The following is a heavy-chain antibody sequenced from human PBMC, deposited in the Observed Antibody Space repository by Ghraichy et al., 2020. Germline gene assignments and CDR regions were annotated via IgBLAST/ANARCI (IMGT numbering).Heavy chain of an antibody. V-gene: IGHV3-15*01. D-gene: IGHD4-23*01. CDR1: GFTFSNAW. Sequence: GGSLRLSCAASGFTFSNAWMSWVRQAPGKGLEWVGRIKSKTDGGTTDYAAPVKGRFTISRDDSKNTLYLQMNSLKTEDTAVYYCTTDSGWPGGAFDYWGQGTLVTVSS. J-gene: IGHJ4*02. CDR3: TTDSGWPGGAFDY. CDR2: IKSKTDGGTT.